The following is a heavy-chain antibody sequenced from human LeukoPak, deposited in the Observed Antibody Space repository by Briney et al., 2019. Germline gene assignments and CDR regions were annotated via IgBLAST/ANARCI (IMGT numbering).Heavy chain of an antibody. J-gene: IGHJ4*02. D-gene: IGHD2-15*01. Sequence: ASETLSLTCTVSGGSISGYHWSWIRQPPGKGLEWIGYIYYSGSTNYNPSLKSRVTISVDTSKTQFSLRLSSVTAADTAVYYCARGEDIFDYWGQGTLVTVSS. CDR3: ARGEDIFDY. CDR1: GGSISGYH. CDR2: IYYSGST. V-gene: IGHV4-59*01.